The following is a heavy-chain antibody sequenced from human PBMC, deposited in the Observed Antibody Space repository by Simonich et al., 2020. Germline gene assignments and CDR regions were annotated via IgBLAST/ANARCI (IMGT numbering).Heavy chain of an antibody. CDR2: IWYDGSNK. J-gene: IGHJ3*02. Sequence: QVQLVESGGGVVQPGRSLRLSCAASGFTFSSYGMHWVRQAPGKGLEWVAVIWYDGSNKYYADSVKGRFTISRDNSKNTLYLQMNSLRAEDTAMYYCAKDLYYYGTSPWNAFDIGGQGTMVTVSS. CDR1: GFTFSSYG. V-gene: IGHV3-30*18. CDR3: AKDLYYYGTSPWNAFDI. D-gene: IGHD3-10*01.